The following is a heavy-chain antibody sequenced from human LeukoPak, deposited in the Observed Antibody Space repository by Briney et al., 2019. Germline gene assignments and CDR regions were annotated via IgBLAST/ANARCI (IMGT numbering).Heavy chain of an antibody. Sequence: ASVKVSCKVSGYTLTELSMHWVRQAPGKGLEWMGGFDPEDGETIYAQKFQGRVTMTEDTSTDTAYMELSSLRSEDTAVYYCATHPRPLYSTIFAGQVVWGQGTTVTVSS. CDR1: GYTLTELS. V-gene: IGHV1-24*01. J-gene: IGHJ6*02. CDR3: ATHPRPLYSTIFAGQVV. CDR2: FDPEDGET. D-gene: IGHD3-3*01.